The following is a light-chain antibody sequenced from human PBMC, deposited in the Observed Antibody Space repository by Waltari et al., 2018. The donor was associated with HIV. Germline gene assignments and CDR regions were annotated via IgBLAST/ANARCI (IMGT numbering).Light chain of an antibody. CDR3: QQSYDSPFN. CDR1: QAIRSY. Sequence: DIQMTQSPSALSASLGDNVVITCRASQAIRSYLNWYQQKSNKAPVLLVYSAYKLQSGAPSRFRGAGSGRDFSLSITGLQTEDFATYFCQQSYDSPFNFGPGT. V-gene: IGKV1-39*01. J-gene: IGKJ3*01. CDR2: SAY.